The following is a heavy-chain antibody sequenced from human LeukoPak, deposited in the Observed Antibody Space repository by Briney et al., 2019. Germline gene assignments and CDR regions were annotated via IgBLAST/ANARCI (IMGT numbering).Heavy chain of an antibody. CDR1: GFTFSIYG. Sequence: PGGSLRLSCAASGFTFSIYGMHWVRQAPGKGLEWVAVISYDGSDKYYADSVKGRFTISRDNSKNTLYLQMNSLRAEDTAVYYCAHIVDYPFDYWGQGTLVTVSS. D-gene: IGHD2-21*01. CDR3: AHIVDYPFDY. V-gene: IGHV3-30*03. J-gene: IGHJ4*02. CDR2: ISYDGSDK.